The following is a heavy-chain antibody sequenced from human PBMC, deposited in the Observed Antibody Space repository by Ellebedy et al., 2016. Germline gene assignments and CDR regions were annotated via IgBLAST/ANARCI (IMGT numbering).Heavy chain of an antibody. CDR3: ARDYYGSERTPY. CDR2: IGGSGGST. V-gene: IGHV3-23*01. D-gene: IGHD3-10*01. Sequence: GGSLRLSXAASVFTFRDYYMNWIRQAPGKGLEWVSAIGGSGGSTYYADSVKGRFTISRDNSKNTLYLQMNSLRAEDTAVYYCARDYYGSERTPYWGQGTLVTVSS. CDR1: VFTFRDYY. J-gene: IGHJ4*02.